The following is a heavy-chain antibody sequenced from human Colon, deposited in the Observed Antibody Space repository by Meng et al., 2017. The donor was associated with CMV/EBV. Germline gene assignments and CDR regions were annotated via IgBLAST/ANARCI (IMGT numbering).Heavy chain of an antibody. V-gene: IGHV3-15*01. Sequence: GESLKISCAASGFTFNNAWMSWVRQAPGKGLEWLGRIKSKADGGTPDYAAPVKGRFTISRDDSTSTVYLQMNSLNTEDTAVYYCNSYSGWVRGLDAFDIWGQGTTVTVSS. CDR1: GFTFNNAW. CDR2: IKSKADGGTP. CDR3: NSYSGWVRGLDAFDI. J-gene: IGHJ3*02. D-gene: IGHD6-25*01.